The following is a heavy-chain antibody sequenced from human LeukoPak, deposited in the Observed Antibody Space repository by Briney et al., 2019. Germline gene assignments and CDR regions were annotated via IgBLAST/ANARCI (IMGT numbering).Heavy chain of an antibody. CDR1: GYSISSGYY. D-gene: IGHD3-10*01. CDR2: IYHSGST. Sequence: PSETLSLTCAVSGYSISSGYYWGWIRQPPGKGLEWIGSIYHSGSTYYNPSLKSRVTISVDTSKNQFPLKLSSVTAADTAVYYCARPGSGNYYAYWGQGTLVTVSS. J-gene: IGHJ4*02. CDR3: ARPGSGNYYAY. V-gene: IGHV4-38-2*01.